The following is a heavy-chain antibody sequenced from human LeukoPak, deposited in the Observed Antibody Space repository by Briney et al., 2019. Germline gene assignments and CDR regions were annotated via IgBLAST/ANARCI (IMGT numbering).Heavy chain of an antibody. V-gene: IGHV3-74*01. CDR2: INSDASST. D-gene: IGHD3-3*01. Sequence: GGSLRLSCAASGFTFSSYWMHWGRQAPGKGLVWVSRINSDASSTSYADSVKGRFTISRDNAKNTLHLQMNSLRAEDTAVYYCAKARLEQTFDYWGQGTLVTVSS. CDR3: AKARLEQTFDY. CDR1: GFTFSSYW. J-gene: IGHJ4*02.